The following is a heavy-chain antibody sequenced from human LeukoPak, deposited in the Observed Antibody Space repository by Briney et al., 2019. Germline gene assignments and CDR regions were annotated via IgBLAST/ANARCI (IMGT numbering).Heavy chain of an antibody. CDR3: ASDGYSGSYRGSYY. CDR2: IIPIFGIA. CDR1: GGTFSSYA. D-gene: IGHD1-26*01. V-gene: IGHV1-69*04. Sequence: SVEVSCKASGGTFSSYAISWVRQAPGQGLEWMGRIIPIFGIANYAQKFQGRVTITADKSTSTAYMELSSLRSEDTAVYYCASDGYSGSYRGSYYWGQGTLVTVSS. J-gene: IGHJ4*02.